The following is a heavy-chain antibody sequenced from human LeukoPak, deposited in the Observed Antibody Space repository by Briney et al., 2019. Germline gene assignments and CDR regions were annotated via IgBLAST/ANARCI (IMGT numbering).Heavy chain of an antibody. D-gene: IGHD3-22*01. J-gene: IGHJ4*02. CDR1: GYSISSGYY. Sequence: SETLSLTCIVSGYSISSGYYWGWIRQPPGKGLEWIGSIYYSGSTYYNPSLKSRVTISVDTSKNQFSLKLSSVTAADTAVYYCASAAVRYYDSSGYYPFDYWGQGTLVTVSS. CDR2: IYYSGST. V-gene: IGHV4-38-2*02. CDR3: ASAAVRYYDSSGYYPFDY.